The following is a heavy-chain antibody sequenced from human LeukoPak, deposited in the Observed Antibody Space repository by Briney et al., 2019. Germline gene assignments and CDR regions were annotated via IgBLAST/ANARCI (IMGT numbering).Heavy chain of an antibody. CDR3: ATVLWFGELLFGFDY. CDR2: IYYSGST. J-gene: IGHJ4*02. CDR1: GGSMSSSTYY. V-gene: IGHV4-39*01. D-gene: IGHD3-10*01. Sequence: SETLSLTCAVSGGSMSSSTYYWGWIRQPPGKGLEWIGSIYYSGSTYYNPSLKSRVTISVDTSKNQFSLKLSSVTAADTAVYYCATVLWFGELLFGFDYWGQGTLVTVSS.